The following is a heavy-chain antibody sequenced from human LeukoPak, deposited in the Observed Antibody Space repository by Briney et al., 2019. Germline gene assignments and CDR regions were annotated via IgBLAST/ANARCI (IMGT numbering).Heavy chain of an antibody. J-gene: IGHJ4*02. V-gene: IGHV4-34*01. D-gene: IGHD3/OR15-3a*01. CDR1: GASLRDYY. CDR3: ARRVGLGKYYLDY. CDR2: INTSESI. Sequence: PSETLSLTCAVHGASLRDYYWSWIRQTPGKGLEWIGEINTSESINYNPSLRSRVSLSIDASRNQFFLRVTSVTAADTGVSYCARRVGLGKYYLDYWSQGALVTVSS.